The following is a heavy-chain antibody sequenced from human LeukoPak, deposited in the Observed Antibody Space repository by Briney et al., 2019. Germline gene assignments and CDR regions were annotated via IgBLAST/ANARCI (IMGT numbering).Heavy chain of an antibody. J-gene: IGHJ6*02. CDR1: GGSISSSSYY. CDR2: IYYSGST. CDR3: ARDFLSLPPVAMDV. Sequence: SETLSLTCTVSGGSISSSSYYWGWIRQPPGKGLGWIGSIYYSGSTYYNPSLKSRVTISVDTSKNQFSLKLSSVTAADTAVYYCARDFLSLPPVAMDVWGQGTTVTVSS. V-gene: IGHV4-39*07. D-gene: IGHD1-26*01.